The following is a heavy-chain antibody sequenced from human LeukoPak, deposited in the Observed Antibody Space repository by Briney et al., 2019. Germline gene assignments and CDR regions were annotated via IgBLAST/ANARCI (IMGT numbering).Heavy chain of an antibody. CDR2: IYSGGST. Sequence: GGSLRLSCAASGFTVSSNYMSWVRQAPGKGLEWVSVIYSGGSTYYADSVKGRFTISRDNSKNTLYLQMNSLRAEDTAVYYCARDNSGSYYGFDYWGRGTLVTVSS. D-gene: IGHD1-26*01. CDR3: ARDNSGSYYGFDY. CDR1: GFTVSSNY. V-gene: IGHV3-53*01. J-gene: IGHJ4*02.